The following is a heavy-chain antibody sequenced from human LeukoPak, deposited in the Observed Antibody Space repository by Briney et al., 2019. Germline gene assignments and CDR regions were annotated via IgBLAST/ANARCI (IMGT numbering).Heavy chain of an antibody. CDR3: VRDRVGPDY. CDR1: GFTFRTYS. D-gene: IGHD1-26*01. CDR2: ITSDVTNT. V-gene: IGHV3-74*03. J-gene: IGHJ4*02. Sequence: PGGSLRLSCSASGFTFRTYSMNWVRQAPGKGPVWVSRITSDVTNTAYADSVKSRFTISRDHAKNTLYLQMNSLRAEDTAVYYCVRDRVGPDYWGQGTLVTVSS.